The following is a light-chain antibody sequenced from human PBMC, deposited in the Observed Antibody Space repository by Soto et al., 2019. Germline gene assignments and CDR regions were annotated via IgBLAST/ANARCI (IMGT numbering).Light chain of an antibody. V-gene: IGKV3-20*01. CDR2: GTS. J-gene: IGKJ3*01. Sequence: EIVMTQSPATLSVSPGERATLSCRASQSVSNREIAWYQQIPGQAPRLLIFGTSNRATGIPDRFSGSGSGTDFTLSISRLEPEDFAVYYCQQSGSSPPFIFGPGTKVD. CDR1: QSVSNRE. CDR3: QQSGSSPPFI.